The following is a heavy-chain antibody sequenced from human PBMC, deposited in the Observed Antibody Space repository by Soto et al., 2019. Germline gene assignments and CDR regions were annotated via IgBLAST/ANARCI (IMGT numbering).Heavy chain of an antibody. CDR1: GFTFSSYG. V-gene: IGHV3-30*18. CDR3: AKVLFYYDSSGPLDY. Sequence: PGGSLRLSCAASGFTFSSYGMHWVRQAPGKGLEWVAVISYDGSNKYYADSVKGRFTISRDNSKNTLYLQMNSLRAEDTAVYYCAKVLFYYDSSGPLDYWGQGTLVTVSS. J-gene: IGHJ4*02. D-gene: IGHD3-22*01. CDR2: ISYDGSNK.